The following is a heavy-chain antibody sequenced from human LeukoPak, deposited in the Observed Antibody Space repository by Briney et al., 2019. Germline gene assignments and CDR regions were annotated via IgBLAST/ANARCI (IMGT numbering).Heavy chain of an antibody. CDR3: ARVHTTVTTYYFDY. CDR2: IYYSGST. J-gene: IGHJ4*02. Sequence: SETLTLPCTVSGGSVSSGSYYWGWIRQPPGKGLEWIGYIYYSGSTNYNPSLKSRVTISVDTSKNQYSLKLSSVTAADTAVYYCARVHTTVTTYYFDYWGQGTLVTVPS. V-gene: IGHV4-61*01. CDR1: GGSVSSGSYY. D-gene: IGHD4-17*01.